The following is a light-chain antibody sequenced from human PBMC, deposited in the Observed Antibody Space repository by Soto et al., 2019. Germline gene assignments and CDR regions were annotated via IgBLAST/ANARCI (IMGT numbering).Light chain of an antibody. CDR1: QSVMSN. Sequence: EIVMTQSPATLSVSQGARAPLSCRASQSVMSNLACYQQKPGQAPRLVIHGGSTRTTGIPARFSGSGSGTHFTLTISRLEPGDFAVYYCQHFGGTTFTFGQGTRLEI. CDR2: GGS. J-gene: IGKJ5*01. CDR3: QHFGGTTFT. V-gene: IGKV3-15*01.